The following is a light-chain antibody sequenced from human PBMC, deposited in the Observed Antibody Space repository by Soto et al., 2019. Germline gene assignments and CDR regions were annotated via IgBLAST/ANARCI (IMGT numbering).Light chain of an antibody. CDR2: KAS. CDR1: QSISSW. Sequence: DIQMTQSPSTLSASVGDRVTITCRASQSISSWLAWYQQKPGKATKLLIYKASALESGVPSRFSGSGSETDFTLTISSLQPDDSATYYYQQYHSHPPSYTFGQGTKLEIK. J-gene: IGKJ2*01. CDR3: QQYHSHPPSYT. V-gene: IGKV1-5*03.